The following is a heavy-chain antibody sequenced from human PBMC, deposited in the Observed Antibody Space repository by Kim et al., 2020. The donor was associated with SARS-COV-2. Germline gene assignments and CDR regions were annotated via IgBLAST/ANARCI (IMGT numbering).Heavy chain of an antibody. Sequence: SETLSLTCTVSGGSISSYYWSWIRQPPGKGLEWIGYIYYSGSTNYNPSLKSRVTISVDTSKNQFSLKLSSVTAADTAVYYCAKTPVLLGFGELSGYYYGMDVWGQGTTVTVSS. D-gene: IGHD3-10*01. CDR1: GGSISSYY. CDR2: IYYSGST. V-gene: IGHV4-59*01. J-gene: IGHJ6*02. CDR3: AKTPVLLGFGELSGYYYGMDV.